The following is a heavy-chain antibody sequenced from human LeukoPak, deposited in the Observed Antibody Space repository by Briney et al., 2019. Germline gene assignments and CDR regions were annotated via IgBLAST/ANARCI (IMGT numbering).Heavy chain of an antibody. CDR2: ISSSSSYI. CDR3: AKVTIAVAGTFDY. D-gene: IGHD6-19*01. Sequence: GGSLRLPCAASGFTFSSYSMNWVRQAPGKGLEWVSSISSSSSYIYYADSVKGRFTISRDNSKNTLYLQMNSLRAEDTAVYYCAKVTIAVAGTFDYWGQGTLVTVSS. J-gene: IGHJ4*02. V-gene: IGHV3-21*04. CDR1: GFTFSSYS.